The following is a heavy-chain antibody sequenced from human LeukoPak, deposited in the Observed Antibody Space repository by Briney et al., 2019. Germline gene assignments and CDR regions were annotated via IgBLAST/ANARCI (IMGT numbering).Heavy chain of an antibody. CDR3: AGLWNSGYILYFDN. D-gene: IGHD3-9*01. CDR1: GFTFTGNF. J-gene: IGHJ1*01. CDR2: LNPNTGVT. Sequence: ASVKVSCKASGFTFTGNFMHWVRQAPGQGLEWVGWLNPNTGVTRYAQRFQGRVTLTSDASISTAYMEMSGLKSDDTAIYYCAGLWNSGYILYFDNWGQGSLVTVSS. V-gene: IGHV1-2*02.